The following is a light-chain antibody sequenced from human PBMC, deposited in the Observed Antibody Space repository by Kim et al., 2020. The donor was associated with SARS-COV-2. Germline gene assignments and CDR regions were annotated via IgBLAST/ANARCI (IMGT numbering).Light chain of an antibody. Sequence: AAGQTADITCGGSRIGTKSVHCYQQRPGQAPVVVIYSDRERPSGIPERFSGSNSGSTATLTLSGVEAGDEADYYCQVWDSNSDHVVFGGGTKLTVL. CDR2: SDR. CDR1: RIGTKS. CDR3: QVWDSNSDHVV. J-gene: IGLJ3*02. V-gene: IGLV3-21*04.